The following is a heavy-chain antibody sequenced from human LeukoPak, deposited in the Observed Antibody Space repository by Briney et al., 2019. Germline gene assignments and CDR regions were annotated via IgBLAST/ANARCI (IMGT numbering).Heavy chain of an antibody. Sequence: PSETLSLTCTVSGGSISSYYWSWLRQPPGKGLEWIGYIYCSGSTNYNPSLKSRVTISVDTSKNQFSLKLNSVTAADTAVYYCARVSGYDWESFYDYWGQGTLVTVSS. V-gene: IGHV4-59*01. CDR1: GGSISSYY. CDR3: ARVSGYDWESFYDY. D-gene: IGHD5-12*01. CDR2: IYCSGST. J-gene: IGHJ4*02.